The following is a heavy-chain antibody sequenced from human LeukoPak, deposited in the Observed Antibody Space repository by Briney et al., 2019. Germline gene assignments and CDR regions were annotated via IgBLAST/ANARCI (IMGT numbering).Heavy chain of an antibody. CDR1: GFTFSSYG. CDR3: ARDPWVVVVPAAIGKNWFDP. D-gene: IGHD2-2*01. CDR2: IWYDGSHK. V-gene: IGHV3-33*01. J-gene: IGHJ5*02. Sequence: GGSLRLSCAASGFTFSSYGFHWVRQAPGKGLEWVALIWYDGSHKYYADSVKGRFTISRDNAKNSLYLQMNSLRAEDTAVYYCARDPWVVVVPAAIGKNWFDPWGQGTLVTVSS.